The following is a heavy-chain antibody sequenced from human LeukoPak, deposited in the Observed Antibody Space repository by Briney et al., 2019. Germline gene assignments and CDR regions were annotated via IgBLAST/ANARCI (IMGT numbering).Heavy chain of an antibody. CDR2: IWYDGSNK. CDR1: GFIFSSYG. Sequence: GGSLRLSCAASGFIFSSYGMHWVRQAPGKGLEWVAVIWYDGSNKYYADSVKGRFTISRDNSKNTLYLQMKSLRAEDTAVYYCARGGGYSGYDFCDYWGQGTLVTVSS. D-gene: IGHD5-12*01. V-gene: IGHV3-33*01. J-gene: IGHJ4*02. CDR3: ARGGGYSGYDFCDY.